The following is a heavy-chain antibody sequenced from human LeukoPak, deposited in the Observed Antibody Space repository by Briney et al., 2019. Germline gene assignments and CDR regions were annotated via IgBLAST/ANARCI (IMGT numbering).Heavy chain of an antibody. D-gene: IGHD3-22*01. V-gene: IGHV3-33*01. Sequence: PGGSLRLSCAASGFTFSSYGMHWVRQAPGKGLEWVAVIWYDGSNKYYADSVKGRFTISRDNSKNTLYLQMNSLRAEDTAVYYCAREAGPNYYDSSGCIDYWGQGTLVTVSS. CDR3: AREAGPNYYDSSGCIDY. J-gene: IGHJ4*02. CDR1: GFTFSSYG. CDR2: IWYDGSNK.